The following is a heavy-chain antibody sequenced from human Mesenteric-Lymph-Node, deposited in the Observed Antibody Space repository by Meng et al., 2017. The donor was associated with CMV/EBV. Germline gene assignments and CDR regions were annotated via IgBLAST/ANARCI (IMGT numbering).Heavy chain of an antibody. CDR3: ASRTSRYDAFDI. CDR2: IYHSGST. D-gene: IGHD2-2*01. V-gene: IGHV4-4*02. Sequence: CAVSGGSISSSDWWSCVRQPPGKGLEWIGEIYHSGSTNYNPSLKSRVTISVDKSKNQFSLKLSSVTAADTAVYYCASRTSRYDAFDIWGQGTMVTVSS. J-gene: IGHJ3*02. CDR1: GGSISSSDW.